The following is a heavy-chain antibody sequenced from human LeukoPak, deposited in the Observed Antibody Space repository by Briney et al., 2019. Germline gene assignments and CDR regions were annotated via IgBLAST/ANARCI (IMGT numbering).Heavy chain of an antibody. Sequence: GALRLSCAASGFNFRSFAMHWVRQAPGKGLEWVAVIWYDGSNKYYADSVKGRFTISRDNSKNTLYLQMNSLRAEDTAVYYCARPDGGNSGIGYWGQGTLVTVSS. D-gene: IGHD4-23*01. CDR3: ARPDGGNSGIGY. CDR1: GFNFRSFA. CDR2: IWYDGSNK. J-gene: IGHJ4*02. V-gene: IGHV3-33*01.